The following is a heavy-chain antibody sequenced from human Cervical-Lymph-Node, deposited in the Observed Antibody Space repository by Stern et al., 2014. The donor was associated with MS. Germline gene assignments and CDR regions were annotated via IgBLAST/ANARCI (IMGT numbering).Heavy chain of an antibody. CDR2: FSRDGYSR. CDR3: AKEHNTGWPALES. Sequence: EVQLVQSGGAVVRPGASLRLSCAASGFRFDKYTINWVRQAPGKGLEGDSLFSRDGYSRWYADSVRGRFTISSENRERSLYLQMNSLTAEATALYYCAKEHNTGWPALESWGQGTPVTVSS. V-gene: IGHV3-43*01. J-gene: IGHJ4*02. D-gene: IGHD6-19*01. CDR1: GFRFDKYT.